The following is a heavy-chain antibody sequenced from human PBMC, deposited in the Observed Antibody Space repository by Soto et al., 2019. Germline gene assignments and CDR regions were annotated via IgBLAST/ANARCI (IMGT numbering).Heavy chain of an antibody. CDR2: IYPGDSDT. V-gene: IGHV5-51*01. D-gene: IGHD6-19*01. J-gene: IGHJ3*02. Sequence: GASLKISCKGSGYSFTSYWIGWVRQMPGKGLEWMGIIYPGDSDTRYSPSFQGQVTISADKSISTAYLQWSSLKASDTAMYYCARRPIAVAGPRSAFDIWGQGTMVTVSS. CDR3: ARRPIAVAGPRSAFDI. CDR1: GYSFTSYW.